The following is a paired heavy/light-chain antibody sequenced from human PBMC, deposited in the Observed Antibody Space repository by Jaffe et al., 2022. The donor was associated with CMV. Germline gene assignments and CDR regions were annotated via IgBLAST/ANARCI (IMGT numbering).Heavy chain of an antibody. CDR1: GYTFGPFW. CDR3: IRDRGNPDSFDL. Sequence: EVQLVESGGGLVQPGGSLRLSCAASGYTFGPFWMHWVRQAPGKGLMWVSHINGDGRTVVYADSVRGRFTISRDNAKSTLYLHLNSLRIEDTAIYYCIRDRGNPDSFDLWGQGTMVTVSS. V-gene: IGHV3-74*01. CDR2: INGDGRTV. J-gene: IGHJ3*01.
Light chain of an antibody. CDR2: TTS. V-gene: IGKV3-20*01. Sequence: EIVLTQSPGTLSLSPGERATLSCRASQSVTSASLAWYQQKPGQAPRLLIYTTSNRATGIPDRFSGSGSGTDFTLTISRLEPDDSAVYYCQHYDNSPSWTFGQGTKVEIK. CDR1: QSVTSAS. J-gene: IGKJ1*01. CDR3: QHYDNSPSWT.